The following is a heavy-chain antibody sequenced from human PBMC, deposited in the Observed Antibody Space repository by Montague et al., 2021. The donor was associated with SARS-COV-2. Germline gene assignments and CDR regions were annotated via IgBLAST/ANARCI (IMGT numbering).Heavy chain of an antibody. CDR3: ARGLTDVTVILVFVGASLYFDS. CDR2: INHSGGT. J-gene: IGHJ4*02. CDR1: GASFSGHS. Sequence: SETLSLTCDVYGASFSGHSWTWIRQPPGKGLEWIGEINHSGGTNYNPSLKSRVTISVDTSKNQFSLKLSSLTAADTAVYYCARGLTDVTVILVFVGASLYFDSWGQGALVTVSS. V-gene: IGHV4-34*01. D-gene: IGHD3-22*01.